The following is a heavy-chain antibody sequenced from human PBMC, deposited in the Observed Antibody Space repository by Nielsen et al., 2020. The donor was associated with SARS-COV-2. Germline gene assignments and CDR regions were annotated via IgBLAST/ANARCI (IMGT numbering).Heavy chain of an antibody. J-gene: IGHJ6*02. CDR3: AKIGGSYWNYHYYGMDV. Sequence: GGSLRLSCAASGFTFSSYAMSWVRQAPGKGLEWVSAISGSGGSTYYADSVKGRFTISRDNSKNTLYLQMNSLRAEDTAVYYCAKIGGSYWNYHYYGMDVWGQGTTVTVS. CDR1: GFTFSSYA. V-gene: IGHV3-23*01. CDR2: ISGSGGST. D-gene: IGHD1-26*01.